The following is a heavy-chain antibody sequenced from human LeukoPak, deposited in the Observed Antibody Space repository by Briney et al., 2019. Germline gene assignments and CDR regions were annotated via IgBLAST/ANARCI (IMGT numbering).Heavy chain of an antibody. CDR1: GGTFSSYT. D-gene: IGHD1-26*01. J-gene: IGHJ4*02. V-gene: IGHV1-69*02. CDR2: TIPILGIA. Sequence: GASVKVSCKASGGTFSSYTISWVRQAPGQGLEWMGRTIPILGIANYAQKFQGRVTITADKSTSTAYMELSSLRSEDTAVYYCARGDSPVGATAGWGQGTLVTVSS. CDR3: ARGDSPVGATAG.